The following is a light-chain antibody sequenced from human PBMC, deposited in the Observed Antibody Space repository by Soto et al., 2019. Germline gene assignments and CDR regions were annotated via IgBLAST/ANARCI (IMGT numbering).Light chain of an antibody. Sequence: ALTQPASVSGSPGQSITISCTGTSGDIGAYDYVSWYQQHPGKAPKVMIRDVTHRPSGVSNRFSGSKSGNTASLTISGLQAEDEADYYCSSNTTSSSVVFGGGTKVTVL. J-gene: IGLJ2*01. CDR3: SSNTTSSSVV. CDR1: SGDIGAYDY. CDR2: DVT. V-gene: IGLV2-14*01.